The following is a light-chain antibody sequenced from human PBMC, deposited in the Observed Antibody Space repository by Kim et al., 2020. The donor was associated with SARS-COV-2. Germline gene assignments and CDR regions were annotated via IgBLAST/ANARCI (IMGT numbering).Light chain of an antibody. CDR1: SGSSASKY. Sequence: KTVTISCTGSSGSSASKYVQWYQQHPGSAPTTVIYDNKKIPSGVPDRFSGSIDSSSNSASLTISGLKTEDEADYYCQSYDSNNPWVFGGGTQLTVL. CDR3: QSYDSNNPWV. V-gene: IGLV6-57*02. CDR2: DNK. J-gene: IGLJ3*02.